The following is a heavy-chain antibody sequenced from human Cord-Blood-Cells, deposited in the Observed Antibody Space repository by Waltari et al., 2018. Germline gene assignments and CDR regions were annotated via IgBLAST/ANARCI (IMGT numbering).Heavy chain of an antibody. J-gene: IGHJ4*02. Sequence: QVQLQQWGAGLLKPSETLSLTCAVYGGSFSGYSWSWIRQPPGKGLEWIGEINHSGSTNYNPSLKSRVTISVDTSKNQFSLKLSSVTAADTTVYYCARVSLEQLVYSDYWGQGTLVTVSS. D-gene: IGHD6-6*01. CDR3: ARVSLEQLVYSDY. CDR1: GGSFSGYS. V-gene: IGHV4-34*01. CDR2: INHSGST.